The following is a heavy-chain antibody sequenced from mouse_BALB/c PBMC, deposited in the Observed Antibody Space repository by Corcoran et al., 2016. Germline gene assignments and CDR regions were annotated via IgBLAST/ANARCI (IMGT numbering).Heavy chain of an antibody. CDR1: GLTFTDYY. J-gene: IGHJ2*01. CDR3: ASSGIY. Sequence: QIQLQQSGPELVKPGASVKISCKASGLTFTDYYINWVKQKPGLGLEWIGWIYPGSGNTKYNEKFKGKATLTVDTSSSTAYMKLSSLTSEDTAVYFCASSGIYWGQGTTLTVSS. V-gene: IGHV1-84*02. CDR2: IYPGSGNT.